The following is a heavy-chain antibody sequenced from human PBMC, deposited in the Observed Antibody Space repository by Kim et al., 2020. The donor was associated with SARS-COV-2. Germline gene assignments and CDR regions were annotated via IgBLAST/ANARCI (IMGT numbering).Heavy chain of an antibody. V-gene: IGHV4-39*01. Sequence: YYRPSQKSRVTMSADTSKSQFSLRLSSVAAADTAVYYCARIYSSNFCLDVWGKGTSVTVSS. J-gene: IGHJ6*04. D-gene: IGHD2-15*01. CDR3: ARIYSSNFCLDV.